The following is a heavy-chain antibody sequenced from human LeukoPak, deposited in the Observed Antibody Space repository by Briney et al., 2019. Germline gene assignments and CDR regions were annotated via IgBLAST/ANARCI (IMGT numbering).Heavy chain of an antibody. CDR3: ARMDTMVTHTEVYFDY. D-gene: IGHD4-17*01. V-gene: IGHV4-4*07. CDR1: GGSFHTYY. CDR2: VYASGST. Sequence: PSETLSLTCTVSGGSFHTYYWNWIRQPAGKALEWIGRVYASGSTDSNSSLKSRVTMSVDTSKNQFSLKLSSVTAADTAVYYCARMDTMVTHTEVYFDYWGQGTLVTVTS. J-gene: IGHJ4*02.